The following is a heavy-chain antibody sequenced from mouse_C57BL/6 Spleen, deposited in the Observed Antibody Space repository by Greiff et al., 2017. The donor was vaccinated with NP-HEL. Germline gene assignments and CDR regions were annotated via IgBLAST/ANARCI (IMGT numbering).Heavy chain of an antibody. CDR3: AKTSQYYFDY. CDR1: GYTFTDYN. Sequence: EVQLQQSGPELVKPGASVKIPCKASGYTFTDYNMDWVKQSHGKSLEWIGDINPNNGGTNYNQKFKGKATLTVDKSSSTAYMELRSLTSEDPAVYYWAKTSQYYFDYWGQGTTLTVSS. J-gene: IGHJ2*01. D-gene: IGHD6-1*01. V-gene: IGHV1-18*01. CDR2: INPNNGGT.